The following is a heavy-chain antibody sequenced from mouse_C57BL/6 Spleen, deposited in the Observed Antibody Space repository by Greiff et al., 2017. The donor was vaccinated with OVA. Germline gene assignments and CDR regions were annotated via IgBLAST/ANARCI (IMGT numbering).Heavy chain of an antibody. CDR2: INPSTGGT. V-gene: IGHV1-42*01. J-gene: IGHJ2*01. D-gene: IGHD2-3*01. Sequence: VQLQQSGPELVKPGASVKISCKASGYSFTGYYMNWVKQSPEKSLEWIGEINPSTGGTTYNQKFKAKATLTVDKSSSTAYMQLKSLTSEDSAVYYCARIYDGYYGYWGQGTTLTVSS. CDR3: ARIYDGYYGY. CDR1: GYSFTGYY.